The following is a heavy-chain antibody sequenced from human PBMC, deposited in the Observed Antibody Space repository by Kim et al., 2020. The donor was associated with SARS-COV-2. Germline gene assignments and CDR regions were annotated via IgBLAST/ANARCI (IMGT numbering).Heavy chain of an antibody. Sequence: WGSLRLSCAASGFIFSSYAMHWVRQAPGKGLEWVAAISYDGSNKYYADSVKGRFTISRDNSKNTLYLQMNSLRAEDTAVYYCAILPGGMDVWGQGTTVTVSS. J-gene: IGHJ6*02. CDR2: ISYDGSNK. V-gene: IGHV3-30*04. CDR3: AILPGGMDV. CDR1: GFIFSSYA.